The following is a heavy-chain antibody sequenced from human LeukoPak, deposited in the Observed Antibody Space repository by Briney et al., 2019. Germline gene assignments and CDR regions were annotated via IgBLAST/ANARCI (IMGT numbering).Heavy chain of an antibody. CDR3: ARDNDYGSGSYYNGAPDAFDI. D-gene: IGHD3-10*01. V-gene: IGHV1-2*02. Sequence: ASVKVSCKASGYTFTGYCMHWVRQAPGQGLEWMGWINPNSGGTNYAQKFQGRVTMTRDTSISTAYMELSRLRSDDTAVYYCARDNDYGSGSYYNGAPDAFDIWGQGTMVTVSS. CDR2: INPNSGGT. CDR1: GYTFTGYC. J-gene: IGHJ3*02.